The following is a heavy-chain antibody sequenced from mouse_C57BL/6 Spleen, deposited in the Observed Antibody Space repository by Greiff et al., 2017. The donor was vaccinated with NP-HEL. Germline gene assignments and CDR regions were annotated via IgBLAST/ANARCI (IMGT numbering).Heavy chain of an antibody. CDR1: GYAFSSYW. Sequence: VQLQESGAELVKPGASVKISCKASGYAFSSYWMNWVKQRPGKGLEWIGQIYPGDGDTNYNGKFKGKATLTADKSSSTAYMQLSSLTSEDSAVYFCARCGYGNYDYYAMDYWGQGTSVTVSS. CDR3: ARCGYGNYDYYAMDY. CDR2: IYPGDGDT. J-gene: IGHJ4*01. V-gene: IGHV1-80*01. D-gene: IGHD2-1*01.